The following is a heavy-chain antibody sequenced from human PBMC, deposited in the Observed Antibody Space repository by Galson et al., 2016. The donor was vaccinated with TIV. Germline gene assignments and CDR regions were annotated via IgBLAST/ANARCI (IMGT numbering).Heavy chain of an antibody. CDR3: ARPSSSCRGCSYYYYMDV. J-gene: IGHJ6*03. CDR2: INPSNDVT. Sequence: SVKVSCKASGYTFTGYYIHWVRQAPGQGLEWMGRINPSNDVTDYAQNFQGRVTMTRDTSIMTAYMELSSLKSDDTAMYYCARPSSSCRGCSYYYYMDVWGKGTTVTVSS. CDR1: GYTFTGYY. D-gene: IGHD6-19*01. V-gene: IGHV1-2*06.